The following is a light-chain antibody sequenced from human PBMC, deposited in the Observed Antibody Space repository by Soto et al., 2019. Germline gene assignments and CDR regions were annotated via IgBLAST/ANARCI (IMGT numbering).Light chain of an antibody. CDR3: QQYGSSPT. J-gene: IGKJ4*01. CDR1: QSVSSSY. V-gene: IGKV3-20*01. CDR2: GAS. Sequence: EIVLTQSPGTLSLSPGERATLSCRASQSVSSSYLAWYQQKPGQAPRLLIYGASSRATGIPDRFSGSGSGTDFALTNSRLEPEDFAVYYCQQYGSSPTFGGGTKV.